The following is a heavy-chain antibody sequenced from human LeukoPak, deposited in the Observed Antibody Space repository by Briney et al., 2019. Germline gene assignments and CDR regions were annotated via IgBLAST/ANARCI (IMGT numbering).Heavy chain of an antibody. CDR2: INWNSDTK. Sequence: GGSLRLSCVGSGFAFHNYAMHWVRRPPGKGLEWVSAINWNSDTKAYADSVKGRFTLSRDSSRNTVHLQLNNLRVEDTAIYYCARASWVSTTDAVRWGQGTLVTVSS. J-gene: IGHJ4*02. V-gene: IGHV3-9*01. D-gene: IGHD1-14*01. CDR3: ARASWVSTTDAVR. CDR1: GFAFHNYA.